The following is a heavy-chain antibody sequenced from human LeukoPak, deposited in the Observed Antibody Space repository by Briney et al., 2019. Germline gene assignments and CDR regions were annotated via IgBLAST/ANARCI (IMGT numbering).Heavy chain of an antibody. CDR1: GGTFSSYA. V-gene: IGHV7-4-1*02. CDR3: AFISSGWSILY. D-gene: IGHD6-19*01. CDR2: INTNTGNP. Sequence: GASVKVSCKASGGTFSSYAISWVRQAPGQGLEWMGWINTNTGNPTYAQGFTGRFVFSLDTSVSTAYLQITSLKAEDTAVYYCAFISSGWSILYWGQGTLVTVSS. J-gene: IGHJ4*02.